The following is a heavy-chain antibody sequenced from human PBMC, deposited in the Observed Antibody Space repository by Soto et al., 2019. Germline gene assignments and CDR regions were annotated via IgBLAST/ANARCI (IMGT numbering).Heavy chain of an antibody. CDR3: ARVYSGSYSDS. V-gene: IGHV4-4*02. Sequence: SETLYLTCAVSGASIRSNNRWSWVRQPPGKGLEWIGETFHSGSTNYNPSLKTRLTISVDKSKNQFSLNLSSVSAADTAVYYCARVYSGSYSDSWGRGTLVTVSS. J-gene: IGHJ4*02. CDR1: GASIRSNNR. CDR2: TFHSGST. D-gene: IGHD1-26*01.